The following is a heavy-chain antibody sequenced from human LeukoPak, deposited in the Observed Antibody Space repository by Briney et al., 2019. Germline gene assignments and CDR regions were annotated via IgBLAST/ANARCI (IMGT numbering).Heavy chain of an antibody. V-gene: IGHV3-30-3*01. CDR2: ISYDGSNK. J-gene: IGHJ4*02. CDR1: GFTFSSYA. CDR3: AKVALRITMIENYFDY. D-gene: IGHD3-22*01. Sequence: GRSLRLSCAASGFTFSSYAMHWVRQAPGKGLEWVAVISYDGSNKYYADSVKGRFTISRDNSKNTLYLQMNSLRAEDTAVYYCAKVALRITMIENYFDYWGQGTLVTVSS.